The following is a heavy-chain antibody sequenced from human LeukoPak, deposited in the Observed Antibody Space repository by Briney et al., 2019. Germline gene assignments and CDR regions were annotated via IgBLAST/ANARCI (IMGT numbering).Heavy chain of an antibody. D-gene: IGHD2-15*01. V-gene: IGHV3-30*03. CDR3: ARDGLNGVGAAIRTYYFDY. Sequence: GRSLRLSCAASGFTFSHYGMHWVRQAPGKGLEWVAVISYDGTNKYYADSVKGRFTISRDNSKNTLYLQMNSLRAEDTAAYYCARDGLNGVGAAIRTYYFDYWGQGTLVTVSS. CDR1: GFTFSHYG. J-gene: IGHJ4*02. CDR2: ISYDGTNK.